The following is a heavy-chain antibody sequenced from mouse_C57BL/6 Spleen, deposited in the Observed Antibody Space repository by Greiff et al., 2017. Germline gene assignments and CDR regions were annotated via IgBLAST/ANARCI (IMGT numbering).Heavy chain of an antibody. CDR3: ARILGLRRRGWFAY. CDR1: GYTFTSYW. CDR2: IAPSDSYT. D-gene: IGHD2-4*01. Sequence: QVQLQQPGAELVKPGASVKLSCKASGYTFTSYWMQWVKQRPGQGLEWIGEIAPSDSYTNYNQKFKGKATLTVDTSSSTAYMQLSSLTSEDSAVYYCARILGLRRRGWFAYWGQGTLVTVAA. V-gene: IGHV1-50*01. J-gene: IGHJ3*01.